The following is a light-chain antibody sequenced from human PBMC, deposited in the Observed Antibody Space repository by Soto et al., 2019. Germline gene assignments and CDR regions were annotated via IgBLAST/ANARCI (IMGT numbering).Light chain of an antibody. CDR2: LAS. V-gene: IGKV1-9*01. Sequence: IQLTQSPSSLSASVGDRVTVTCRASQDISNYLAWYQQSPGRAPKLLIYLASTLESGVPSRFSGSGSGTDFTLTSSSLQPEDLATYYCQQLESDPPWTFGQGTRVEIK. J-gene: IGKJ1*01. CDR1: QDISNY. CDR3: QQLESDPPWT.